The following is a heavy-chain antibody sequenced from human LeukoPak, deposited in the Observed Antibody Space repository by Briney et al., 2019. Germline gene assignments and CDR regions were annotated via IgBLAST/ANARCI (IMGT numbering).Heavy chain of an antibody. CDR3: ANDTVGSSWPNWFDP. CDR1: GFTFSSYG. D-gene: IGHD6-13*01. J-gene: IGHJ5*02. CDR2: IRYDGSNK. Sequence: GGSLRLSSAASGFTFSSYGMHWVRQAPGKGLEWVAFIRYDGSNKYYADSVKGRFTISRDNSKNTLYLQMNSLRAEDTAVYYCANDTVGSSWPNWFDPWGQGTLVTVSS. V-gene: IGHV3-30*02.